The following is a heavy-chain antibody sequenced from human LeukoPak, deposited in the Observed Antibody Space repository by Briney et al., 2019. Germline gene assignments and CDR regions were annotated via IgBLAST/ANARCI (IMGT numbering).Heavy chain of an antibody. CDR2: IKLNSGGT. J-gene: IGHJ4*02. Sequence: ASVKVSCKASVYTFNAYYIHWVRQAPGQGREWMGWIKLNSGGTRYAQNFQGRVTMTKDTSISTAYMELSGLRSDDTAVYHCARAALCGSGCYYFFDYWGQGAQVTVSS. CDR3: ARAALCGSGCYYFFDY. CDR1: VYTFNAYY. D-gene: IGHD2-15*01. V-gene: IGHV1-2*02.